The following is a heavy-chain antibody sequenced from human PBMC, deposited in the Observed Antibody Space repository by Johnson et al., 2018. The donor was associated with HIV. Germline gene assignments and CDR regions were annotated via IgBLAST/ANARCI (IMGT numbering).Heavy chain of an antibody. J-gene: IGHJ3*02. CDR3: TTTAFIKSSGGPRPLDI. Sequence: MQLVESGGALVNPGGSLRLSCAASGFTFSNAWMSWVRQAPGKGLEWVGRIKTTSAGGTIDYAAPVKGRFTISIDDSKNFLYLEMNSLKTEDTALYYFTTTAFIKSSGGPRPLDIWVQGTMVTVSS. CDR2: IKTTSAGGTI. V-gene: IGHV3-15*02. CDR1: GFTFSNAW. D-gene: IGHD2-15*01.